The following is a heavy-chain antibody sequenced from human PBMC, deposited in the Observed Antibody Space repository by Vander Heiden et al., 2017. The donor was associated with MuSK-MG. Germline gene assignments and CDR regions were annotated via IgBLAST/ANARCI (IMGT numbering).Heavy chain of an antibody. CDR3: GKDIGVDESGSPIDY. J-gene: IGHJ4*02. Sequence: EVQLVESGGGLVQPGRSLRLSCTVSGFTFDHYAMHWVRQVPGKGLEWVSGISWNGRTTGYAVSVKGRFIISRDSAKNSLYLQMNSLGAADTALYYCGKDIGVDESGSPIDYWGQGTLVTVSS. V-gene: IGHV3-9*01. D-gene: IGHD3-10*01. CDR2: ISWNGRTT. CDR1: GFTFDHYA.